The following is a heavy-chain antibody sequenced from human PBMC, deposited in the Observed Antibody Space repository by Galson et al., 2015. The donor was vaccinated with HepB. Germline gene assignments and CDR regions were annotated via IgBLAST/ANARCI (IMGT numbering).Heavy chain of an antibody. CDR3: ARTTPSYGRHWPYFDS. Sequence: TLSLTCAVSGGFISSGGYSWSWLRQPPGKGLEWIGYIYYSGSTFYNPSLKSRVTISVDTAKNRFSLRLTSVTAADTAKYYCARTTPSYGRHWPYFDSWGRGVLVTVSS. CDR1: GGFISSGGYS. J-gene: IGHJ4*02. D-gene: IGHD3-10*01. CDR2: IYYSGST. V-gene: IGHV4-30-4*07.